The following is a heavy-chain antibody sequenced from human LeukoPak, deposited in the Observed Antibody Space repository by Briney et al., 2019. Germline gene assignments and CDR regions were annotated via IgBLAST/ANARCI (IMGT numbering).Heavy chain of an antibody. CDR1: GFTFSSYD. V-gene: IGHV3-13*04. Sequence: QAGGSLRLSCAASGFTFSSYDMHWVRQATGKGLEWVSAIGTAGDTYYPGSVKGRFTISRENAKNSLYLQMNSLRAGDTAVYYCARGPDAGGYPDYWGQGTLVTVSS. D-gene: IGHD3-16*02. J-gene: IGHJ4*02. CDR2: IGTAGDT. CDR3: ARGPDAGGYPDY.